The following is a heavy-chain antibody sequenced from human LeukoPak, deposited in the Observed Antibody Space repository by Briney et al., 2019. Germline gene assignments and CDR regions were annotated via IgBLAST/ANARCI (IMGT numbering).Heavy chain of an antibody. Sequence: GGSLRLACAASGFTFSSYAMSWVRQAPGKGLEWVSAISGSGGSTYYADSVKGRFTISRDNSKNTLYLQMNSLRAEDTAVYYCAKDCLGYCSGGRNHWGQGTLVTVSS. CDR2: ISGSGGST. V-gene: IGHV3-23*01. CDR1: GFTFSSYA. D-gene: IGHD2-15*01. J-gene: IGHJ5*02. CDR3: AKDCLGYCSGGRNH.